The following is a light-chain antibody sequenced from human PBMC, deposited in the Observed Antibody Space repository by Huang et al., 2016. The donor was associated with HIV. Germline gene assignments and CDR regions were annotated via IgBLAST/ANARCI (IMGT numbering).Light chain of an antibody. J-gene: IGKJ4*01. CDR3: QQYDDLPLT. Sequence: DIQMTQSPSSLSASVGDRVTINCQASQDINNYLNWYQQKPVKAPKLLIYDASNLEIGVPSRFSGSGSGTDFTFTITSLQPEDIAAYYCQQYDDLPLTFGGGTKVEIK. CDR1: QDINNY. CDR2: DAS. V-gene: IGKV1-33*01.